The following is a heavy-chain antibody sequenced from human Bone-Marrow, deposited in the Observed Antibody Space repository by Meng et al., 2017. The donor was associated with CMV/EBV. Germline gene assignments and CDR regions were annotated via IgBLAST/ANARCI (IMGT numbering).Heavy chain of an antibody. CDR1: VGSISSSSYY. J-gene: IGHJ4*02. Sequence: TRSLTCTVSVGSISSSSYYWGGIRQPPGKGLEWIGSIHYSGSTYYNPSLKSRVTISVDTSKNQFSLKLSSVTAADTAVYYCASGTSHWGQGTLVTVSS. V-gene: IGHV4-39*01. CDR2: IHYSGST. CDR3: ASGTSH. D-gene: IGHD1-26*01.